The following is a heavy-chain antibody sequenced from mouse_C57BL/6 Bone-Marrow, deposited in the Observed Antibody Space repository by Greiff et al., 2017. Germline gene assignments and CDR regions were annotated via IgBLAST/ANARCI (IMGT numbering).Heavy chain of an antibody. CDR1: GFNIKNNY. D-gene: IGHD1-2*01. CDR3: ARITTAYYFDY. Sequence: EVQLQQSVAELVRPGASVKLSCTASGFNIKNNYMHWVKQRPEQGLEWIGRIDPANGNTKYAPKFQGKATITADTSSNTAYLQLSSLTSEDTAIYYCARITTAYYFDYWGQGTTLTVSS. J-gene: IGHJ2*01. CDR2: IDPANGNT. V-gene: IGHV14-3*01.